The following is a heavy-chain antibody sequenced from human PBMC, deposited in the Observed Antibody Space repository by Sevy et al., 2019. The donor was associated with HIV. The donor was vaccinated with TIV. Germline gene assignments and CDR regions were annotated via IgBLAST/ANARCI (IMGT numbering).Heavy chain of an antibody. V-gene: IGHV1-58*02. Sequence: SVKVSCKASGFTFTSSAMQWVRQARGQRLEWIGWIVVGSGNTNYAQKFQERVTITRDMSTSTAYMELSSLRSEDTAVYYCAAADTYYYGSGSDYGMDVWGQGTTVTVSS. CDR1: GFTFTSSA. CDR3: AAADTYYYGSGSDYGMDV. J-gene: IGHJ6*02. CDR2: IVVGSGNT. D-gene: IGHD3-10*01.